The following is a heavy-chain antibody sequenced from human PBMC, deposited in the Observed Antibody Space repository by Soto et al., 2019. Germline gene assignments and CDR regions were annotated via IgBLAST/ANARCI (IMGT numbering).Heavy chain of an antibody. CDR2: IWCDGSNK. Sequence: QVQLVEAGGGVVQPGRSLRLSCAASGFTFSSYGLHWVRQSPGKGLAWGAVIWCDGSNKYYADSVKGRFTISRDNSKNTRYLQMNSLRAENTAVYYCAIVWAAADHYFDYWGQGTLVTVSS. V-gene: IGHV3-33*01. D-gene: IGHD6-13*01. CDR3: AIVWAAADHYFDY. J-gene: IGHJ4*02. CDR1: GFTFSSYG.